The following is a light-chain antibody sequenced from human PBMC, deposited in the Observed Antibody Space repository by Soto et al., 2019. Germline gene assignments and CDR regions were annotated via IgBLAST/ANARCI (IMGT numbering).Light chain of an antibody. Sequence: EVVLTQSPGTLSLSPGERDSLSCRASQSVSNNYLAWYQQKPGQSPKLLIFGSSDRATGIPDRFSGSGSGTYFTLTISRLEPEDFAVYYCQQYGSSPPYTFGQGTKREIK. V-gene: IGKV3-20*01. J-gene: IGKJ2*01. CDR1: QSVSNNY. CDR3: QQYGSSPPYT. CDR2: GSS.